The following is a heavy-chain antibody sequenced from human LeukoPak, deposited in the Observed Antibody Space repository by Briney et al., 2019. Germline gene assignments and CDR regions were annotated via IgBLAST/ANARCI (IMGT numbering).Heavy chain of an antibody. V-gene: IGHV3-23*01. CDR1: GFTFGSYA. Sequence: GGSLRLSCAASGFTFGSYAMSWVRQAPGKGLEWVSAISGSGGSTYYADSVKGRFTISRDNSKNTLYLQMNSLRAEDTAVYYCAKEGSTMIVAHEGREYYLDYWGQGTLVTVSS. J-gene: IGHJ4*02. CDR3: AKEGSTMIVAHEGREYYLDY. D-gene: IGHD3-22*01. CDR2: ISGSGGST.